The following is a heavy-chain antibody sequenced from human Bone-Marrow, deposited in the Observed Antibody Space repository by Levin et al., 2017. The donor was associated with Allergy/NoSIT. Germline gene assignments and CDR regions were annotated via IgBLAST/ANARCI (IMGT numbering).Heavy chain of an antibody. V-gene: IGHV3-11*01. Sequence: PGGSLRLSCTASGFDFSDYYMTWIRQAPGKGLESVSYISSLGTTVSYAASVKGRFTLSRDNAKNSLYLQMDSLRPDDTAVYYCARGDGVNAYWGVGTLVTVSS. CDR2: ISSLGTTV. D-gene: IGHD3-3*01. CDR1: GFDFSDYY. J-gene: IGHJ4*02. CDR3: ARGDGVNAY.